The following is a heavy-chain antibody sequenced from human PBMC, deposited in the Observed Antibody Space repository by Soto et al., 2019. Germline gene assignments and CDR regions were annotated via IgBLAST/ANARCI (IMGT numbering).Heavy chain of an antibody. J-gene: IGHJ4*02. D-gene: IGHD6-13*01. CDR2: INAYNGKT. Sequence: QVQLVQSGAEVKKPGASVKVSCKTSGYTFSNYGINWVRQAPGQGLEWMGWINAYNGKTNFAQRLLGRVTLTPDTSTSTAYMELMSLRSDDTAVYYCARGSSPVDFDYWGQGTLVTVSS. V-gene: IGHV1-18*01. CDR3: ARGSSPVDFDY. CDR1: GYTFSNYG.